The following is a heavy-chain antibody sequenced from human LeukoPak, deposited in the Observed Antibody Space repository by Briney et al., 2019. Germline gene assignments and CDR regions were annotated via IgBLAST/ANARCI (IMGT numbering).Heavy chain of an antibody. CDR3: ARDSVTGSYYPTKFDY. Sequence: PSETLSLTCSVSGGSISSSNYSWGWIRQPPGKGLEWIGSVYYSGSTYYNSSLKSRVSISVDTSKNQFSLRLNSVTAADTAVYYCARDSVTGSYYPTKFDYWGQGTLVTVSS. D-gene: IGHD1-26*01. CDR2: VYYSGST. V-gene: IGHV4-39*02. CDR1: GGSISSSNYS. J-gene: IGHJ4*02.